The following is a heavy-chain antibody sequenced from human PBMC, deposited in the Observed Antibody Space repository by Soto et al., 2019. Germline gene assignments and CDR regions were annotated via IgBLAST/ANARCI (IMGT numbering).Heavy chain of an antibody. V-gene: IGHV4-39*01. CDR2: IYYSGST. J-gene: IGHJ5*02. CDR1: GGSISSSSYY. D-gene: IGHD6-13*01. Sequence: SETLSLTCTVSGGSISSSSYYWGWIRQPPGKGLEWIGSIYYSGSTYYNPPLKSRVTISVDASKNQFSLKLSSVTAADTAVYYCAREYSSSWYGSWFDPWGQGTLVTVSS. CDR3: AREYSSSWYGSWFDP.